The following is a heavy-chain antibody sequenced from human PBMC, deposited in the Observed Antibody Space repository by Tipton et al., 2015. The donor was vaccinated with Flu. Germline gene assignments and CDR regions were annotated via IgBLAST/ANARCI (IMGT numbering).Heavy chain of an antibody. V-gene: IGHV4-39*07. CDR3: ARRDYSNYVSDPKNWFDP. CDR1: GGSISGDDYY. D-gene: IGHD4-11*01. Sequence: TLSLTCTVSGGSISGDDYYWGWIRQPPGKGLEWIGSIHRTGVTYYNPSLKSRVSISVDRSQNQFSLKVSSVTAADTAVYFCARRDYSNYVSDPKNWFDPWGQGTLVTVSS. J-gene: IGHJ5*02. CDR2: IHRTGVT.